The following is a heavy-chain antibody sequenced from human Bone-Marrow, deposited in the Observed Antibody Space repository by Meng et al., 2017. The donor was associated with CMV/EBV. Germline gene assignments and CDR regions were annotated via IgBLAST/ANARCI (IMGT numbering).Heavy chain of an antibody. V-gene: IGHV3-48*03. CDR1: GFTFSTYE. CDR2: ISSSGTTV. J-gene: IGHJ6*02. Sequence: GGSLRLSCAASGFTFSTYEMNWVRQAPGKGLEWVSYISSSGTTVYYADSVKGRFTISRDNAKNSLFLQMNSLRAEDTAVYYCARVGIWAARGRDVWGQGTTVTVSS. CDR3: ARVGIWAARGRDV. D-gene: IGHD6-6*01.